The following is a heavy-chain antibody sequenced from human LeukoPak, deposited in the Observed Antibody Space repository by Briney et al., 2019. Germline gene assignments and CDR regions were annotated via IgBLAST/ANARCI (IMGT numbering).Heavy chain of an antibody. CDR1: GFTFTSYA. CDR2: ISGSDDST. CDR3: AKEAPNHPPTYDSGGFYYRYFDY. V-gene: IGHV3-23*01. J-gene: IGHJ4*02. D-gene: IGHD3-22*01. Sequence: QPGGSLRLSCAASGFTFTSYAMTWVRQAPGKGLVWVSDISGSDDSTYYADSVKGRFAISRDNAKNTLYLQMNSLRAADTAVYYCAKEAPNHPPTYDSGGFYYRYFDYWGQGTLVTVSS.